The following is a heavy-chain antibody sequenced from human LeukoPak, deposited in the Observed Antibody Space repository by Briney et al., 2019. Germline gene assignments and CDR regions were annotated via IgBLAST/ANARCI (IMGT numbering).Heavy chain of an antibody. V-gene: IGHV1-2*02. Sequence: ASVKVSCKASGYTFTGYYMHWVRQAPGQGLEWMGWINPNSGGTNYAQKFQGRVTMTRDTSISTAYMELSRLRSDDTAVYYCARALIPYCSDGSCPNWFDPWGQGTLVTVSS. CDR2: INPNSGGT. D-gene: IGHD2-15*01. J-gene: IGHJ5*02. CDR3: ARALIPYCSDGSCPNWFDP. CDR1: GYTFTGYY.